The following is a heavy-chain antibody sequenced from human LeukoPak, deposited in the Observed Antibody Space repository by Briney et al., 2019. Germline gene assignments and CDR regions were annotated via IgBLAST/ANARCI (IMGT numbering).Heavy chain of an antibody. V-gene: IGHV3-23*01. D-gene: IGHD4-11*01. Sequence: GGSLRLSCAASGFSFTSYGMHWVRQAPGKGLEWVSTINGGGVNTHYADSVGGRFTISRDNSKNTLFLQMNSLRDEDTAVYYCAKDLYSNYGPADYWGQGNLVTVSS. CDR3: AKDLYSNYGPADY. J-gene: IGHJ4*02. CDR1: GFSFTSYG. CDR2: INGGGVNT.